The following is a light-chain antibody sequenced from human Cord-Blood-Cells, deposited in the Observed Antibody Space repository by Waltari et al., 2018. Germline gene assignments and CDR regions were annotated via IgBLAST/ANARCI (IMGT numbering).Light chain of an antibody. CDR3: QQYNNWPPWT. CDR1: QSLSSN. Sequence: EIVMTQSPATLSVSPGDRATLSCRASQSLSSNLAWYQQKPGQAPRLLIYGASTRATGIPARFSGGGAGTEFTLTISSLQSEGFAGFYGQQYNNWPPWTFGQGTKVEIK. CDR2: GAS. J-gene: IGKJ1*01. V-gene: IGKV3-15*01.